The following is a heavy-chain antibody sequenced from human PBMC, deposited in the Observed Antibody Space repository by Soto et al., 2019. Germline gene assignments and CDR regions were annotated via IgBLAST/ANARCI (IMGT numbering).Heavy chain of an antibody. J-gene: IGHJ5*02. D-gene: IGHD2-2*01. V-gene: IGHV3-23*01. CDR2: ISGSGGST. CDR1: GFTFSSYA. Sequence: PGGSLRLSCAASGFTFSSYAMSWVRQAPGKGLEWVSAISGSGGSTYYADSVKGRFTISRDNSKNTLYLQMNSLRAEDTAVYYCAKGIVVVPAAKVPFDPWGQGTLVTVSS. CDR3: AKGIVVVPAAKVPFDP.